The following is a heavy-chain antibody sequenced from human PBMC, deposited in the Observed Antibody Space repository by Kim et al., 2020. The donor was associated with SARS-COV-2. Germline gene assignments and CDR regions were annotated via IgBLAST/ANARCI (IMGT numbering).Heavy chain of an antibody. D-gene: IGHD3-9*01. CDR3: ARGSYDILTGYYAPQFSNWFDP. J-gene: IGHJ5*02. V-gene: IGHV4-61*01. Sequence: SETLSLTCTVSGGTVSSGSYYWSWIRQPPGKGLEWIGYIYYSGSTNYNPSLKSRVTISVDTSKNQFSLKLSSVTAADTAVYYCARGSYDILTGYYAPQFSNWFDPWGQGTLVTVSS. CDR1: GGTVSSGSYY. CDR2: IYYSGST.